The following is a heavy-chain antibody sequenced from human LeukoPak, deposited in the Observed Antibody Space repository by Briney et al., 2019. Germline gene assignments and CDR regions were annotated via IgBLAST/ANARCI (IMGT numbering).Heavy chain of an antibody. CDR1: GFTFSNYN. J-gene: IGHJ4*02. Sequence: PGGSLRLSCAASGFTFSNYNMNWVRQAPGKGLEWVSSISSSSSYIYYADSVKGRFTISRDNAKNSLYLQMNSLRTEDTALYYCAKGWYSSSVPVSLDYFDYWGQGTLVTVSS. CDR2: ISSSSSYI. V-gene: IGHV3-21*04. D-gene: IGHD6-13*01. CDR3: AKGWYSSSVPVSLDYFDY.